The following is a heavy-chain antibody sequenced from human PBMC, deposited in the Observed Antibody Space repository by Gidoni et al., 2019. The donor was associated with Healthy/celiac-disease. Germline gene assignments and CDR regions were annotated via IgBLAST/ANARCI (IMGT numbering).Heavy chain of an antibody. J-gene: IGHJ3*02. CDR1: GFTFSSYG. Sequence: QVQLVESGGGVVQPGRSLRLSCAASGFTFSSYGMHWVRQAPGKELEWVAVISYDGSNKYYADSVKGRFTISRDNSKNTPYLQMNSLRAEDTAVYYCAEGYCSGGSCLEAFDIWGQGTMVTVSS. CDR2: ISYDGSNK. V-gene: IGHV3-30*18. D-gene: IGHD2-15*01. CDR3: AEGYCSGGSCLEAFDI.